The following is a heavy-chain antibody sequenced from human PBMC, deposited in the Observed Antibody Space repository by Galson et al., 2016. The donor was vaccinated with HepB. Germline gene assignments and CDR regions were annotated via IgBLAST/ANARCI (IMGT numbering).Heavy chain of an antibody. V-gene: IGHV3-74*01. CDR3: ARDLSGPDY. Sequence: SLRLSCATSGFTFTHHQMHWVRQVPGKGLVWVSRIEPDGSRPIYADSVKGRFTISRDNAENTLYLQMNSLRADDTAVYYCARDLSGPDYWGRGTLVTVSS. J-gene: IGHJ4*02. CDR1: GFTFTHHQ. CDR2: IEPDGSRP.